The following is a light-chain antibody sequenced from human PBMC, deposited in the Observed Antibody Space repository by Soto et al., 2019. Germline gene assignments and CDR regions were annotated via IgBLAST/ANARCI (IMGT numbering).Light chain of an antibody. J-gene: IGLJ1*01. CDR1: SSDVGG. Sequence: ALTQPASVSGSPGQSITISCTGTSSDVGGVSWYQQHPGKAPKLMIYDVSNRPSGVSNRFSGSKSGNTASLTISGLQAEDEADYYCSSYTSSSTRVFGTGTKLTVL. V-gene: IGLV2-14*01. CDR2: DVS. CDR3: SSYTSSSTRV.